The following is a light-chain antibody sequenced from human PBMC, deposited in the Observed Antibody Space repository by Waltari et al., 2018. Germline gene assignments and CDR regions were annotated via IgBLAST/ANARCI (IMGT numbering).Light chain of an antibody. CDR1: QSVLYSSNNKNY. J-gene: IGKJ4*01. CDR3: QQYYSTPLT. V-gene: IGKV4-1*01. CDR2: WAS. Sequence: DIVMTQSTDSLAVSLGERATINCKSSQSVLYSSNNKNYLAWYQHKPGQPPKLLIYWASTREAGFPDRFSGSGSGTDFTLTISSLQAEDVAVYYCQQYYSTPLTFGGGTKVEIK.